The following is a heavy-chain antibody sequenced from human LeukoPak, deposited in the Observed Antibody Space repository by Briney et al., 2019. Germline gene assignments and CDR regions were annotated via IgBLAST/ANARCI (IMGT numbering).Heavy chain of an antibody. D-gene: IGHD5-24*01. CDR1: GGSISSGSYY. V-gene: IGHV4-61*02. CDR2: IYTSGST. Sequence: SETLSLTCTVSGGSISSGSYYWSWIRQPAGKGQEWIGRIYTSGSTNYNPSLKSRVTISVDTSKNQFSLKLSSVTAADTAVYYCARSDGYNFQSWGQGTLVTVSS. J-gene: IGHJ4*02. CDR3: ARSDGYNFQS.